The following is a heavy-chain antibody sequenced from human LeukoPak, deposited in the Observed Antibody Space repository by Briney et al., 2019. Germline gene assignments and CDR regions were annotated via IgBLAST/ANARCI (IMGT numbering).Heavy chain of an antibody. D-gene: IGHD6-19*01. V-gene: IGHV3-21*01. J-gene: IGHJ4*02. Sequence: GGSLSLSCAASGFTFSSYSMNWVRQAPGKGLEWVSSISSSSSYIYYADSVKGRFTISRDNAKNSLYLQMNSLRAEDTAVYYCASSGIAVAWNTDSFDYWGQGTLVTVSS. CDR1: GFTFSSYS. CDR2: ISSSSSYI. CDR3: ASSGIAVAWNTDSFDY.